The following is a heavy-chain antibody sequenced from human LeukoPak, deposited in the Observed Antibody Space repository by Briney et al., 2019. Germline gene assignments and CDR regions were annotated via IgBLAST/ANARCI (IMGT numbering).Heavy chain of an antibody. V-gene: IGHV3-23*01. CDR3: AKLWRGSHPRYFDH. CDR1: GFTVSSNY. CDR2: ITDSGGTT. J-gene: IGHJ4*02. D-gene: IGHD1-26*01. Sequence: GGSLRLSCAASGFTVSSNYMSWVRQAPGKGLEWVSTITDSGGTTFYADSVKGRFTISRDNFKGTVYLQMNSLRAEDTAVYYCAKLWRGSHPRYFDHWGQGTLVTVSS.